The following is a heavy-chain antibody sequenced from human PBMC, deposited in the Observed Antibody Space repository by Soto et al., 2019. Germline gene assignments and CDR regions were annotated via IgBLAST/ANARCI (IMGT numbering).Heavy chain of an antibody. CDR1: GGSFSGYY. V-gene: IGHV4-34*01. CDR2: INHSGST. D-gene: IGHD2-2*01. CDR3: ARSLGCSSTSCRNDAFDI. Sequence: SETLSLTCAVYGGSFSGYYWSWIRQPPGKGLEWIGEINHSGSTNYNPSLKSRVTISVDTSKNQFSLKLSSVTAADTAVYYCARSLGCSSTSCRNDAFDIWGQGTMVTVSS. J-gene: IGHJ3*02.